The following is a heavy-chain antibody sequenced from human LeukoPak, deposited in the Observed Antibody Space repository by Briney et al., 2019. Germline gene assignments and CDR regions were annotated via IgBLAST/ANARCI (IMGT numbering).Heavy chain of an antibody. Sequence: GGSLRLSCAASGFTFDDYGMHWVRQAPGKGLEWVSGINWNGGRRDYADSVKGRFTISRDNAKNSLFLQMNSLRAEDTALYFCAKATTMATNFYYYGMDVWGQGTTVTVSS. J-gene: IGHJ6*02. CDR2: INWNGGRR. D-gene: IGHD5-24*01. CDR3: AKATTMATNFYYYGMDV. V-gene: IGHV3-9*01. CDR1: GFTFDDYG.